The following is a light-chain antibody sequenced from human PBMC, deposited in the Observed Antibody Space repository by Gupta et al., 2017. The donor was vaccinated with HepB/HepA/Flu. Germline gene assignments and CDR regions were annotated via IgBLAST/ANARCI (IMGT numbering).Light chain of an antibody. CDR3: HQEDNWPKA. CDR1: ESFRND. V-gene: IGKV3-15*01. CDR2: GAD. Sequence: IVLTQSPATLSVFPGERATLSCRATESFRNDLDWYQQKPGQAPRLLIYGADIRATGVSARFSGSGSGTEFTLTIRRLQSDDCAVYYCHQEDNWPKAFGQGTKVEIK. J-gene: IGKJ1*01.